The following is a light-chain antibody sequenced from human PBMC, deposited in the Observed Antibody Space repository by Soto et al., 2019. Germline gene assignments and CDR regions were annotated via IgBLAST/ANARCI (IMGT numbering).Light chain of an antibody. CDR3: QQSYSTPPT. CDR1: QSISSY. CDR2: AAS. Sequence: DIQMTQSPSSLSASVGDRVTITCRASQSISSYLNWYQQKPGKAPKLLIYAASSLQSGVPSRFSSSGSGTDFNLTISSLQPEDFATYYCQQSYSTPPTFGQGTKLEIK. J-gene: IGKJ2*01. V-gene: IGKV1-39*01.